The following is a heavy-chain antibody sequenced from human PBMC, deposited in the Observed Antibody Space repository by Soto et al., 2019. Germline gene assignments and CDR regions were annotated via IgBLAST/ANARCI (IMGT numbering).Heavy chain of an antibody. J-gene: IGHJ5*02. CDR1: GFTFSPDW. V-gene: IGHV3-7*05. Sequence: EVQLVESGGGLVQPGGSLILSCAASGFTFSPDWMSWVRQAPGKGLEWVAIIKDDGGDELYLEAVRGRFTISRDNAKKSLYLAMDSLRVEDTAVYYCAGGSRWISDTWGQGTLVTVSS. CDR2: IKDDGGDE. D-gene: IGHD2-2*03. CDR3: AGGSRWISDT.